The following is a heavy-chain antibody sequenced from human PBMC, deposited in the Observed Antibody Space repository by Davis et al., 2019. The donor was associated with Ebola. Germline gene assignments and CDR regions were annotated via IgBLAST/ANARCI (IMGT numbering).Heavy chain of an antibody. V-gene: IGHV3-48*02. CDR3: ARTYCTGGVCSPGLDY. J-gene: IGHJ4*02. CDR1: GFTFSSYS. D-gene: IGHD2-8*02. Sequence: ESLKISCAASGFTFSSYSMNWVRQAPGKGLEWVSYISSSSSTIYYADSVKGRFTISRDNAKNSLYLQMNSLRDEDTAVYYCARTYCTGGVCSPGLDYWGQGTLVTVSS. CDR2: ISSSSSTI.